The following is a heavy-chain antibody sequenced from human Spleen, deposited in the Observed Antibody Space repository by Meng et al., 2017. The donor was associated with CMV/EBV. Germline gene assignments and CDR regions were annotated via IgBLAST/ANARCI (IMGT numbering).Heavy chain of an antibody. CDR1: GYTLTSNY. CDR3: ARVRPGGGIDY. D-gene: IGHD3-16*01. V-gene: IGHV1-46*01. CDR2: INPSDGST. J-gene: IGHJ4*02. Sequence: ASVKVSCKASGYTLTSNYINWVRQAPGQGLEWMGIINPSDGSTSYAQKFQGRVTMTRDTSTSTVYMELSSLRSEDTAVYYCARVRPGGGIDYWGQGTLVTVS.